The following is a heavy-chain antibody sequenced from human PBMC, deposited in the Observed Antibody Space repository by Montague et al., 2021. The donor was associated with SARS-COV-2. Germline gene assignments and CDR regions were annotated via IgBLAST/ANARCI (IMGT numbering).Heavy chain of an antibody. CDR1: GFIFGDYW. V-gene: IGHV3-30*03. D-gene: IGHD3-16*01. CDR2: ISYDGSNK. J-gene: IGHJ6*02. CDR3: AREWDDITRPAHYGMDF. Sequence: SLRLSCAASGFIFGDYWMSWVRQAPGKGLEWVALISYDGSNKYYADSVKGRFAISRDNSKNTLYLQMNSLRAEDTGLYYCAREWDDITRPAHYGMDFWGQGTTVTVSS.